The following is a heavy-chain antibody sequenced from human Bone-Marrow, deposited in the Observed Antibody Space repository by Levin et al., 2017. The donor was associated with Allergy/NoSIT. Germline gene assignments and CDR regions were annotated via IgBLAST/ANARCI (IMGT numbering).Heavy chain of an antibody. CDR2: MNPKTGHT. D-gene: IGHD3-16*01. CDR3: AKASGALLYQHTN. Sequence: ASVKVSCKTSGYSFTDYDVNWVRQATGQGLEWMGWMNPKTGHTGYAQKFQGRVTMTRDTSIGTAYMELSGLRSEDTALYYCAKASGALLYQHTNWGQGTLVTVFS. J-gene: IGHJ4*02. CDR1: GYSFTDYD. V-gene: IGHV1-8*01.